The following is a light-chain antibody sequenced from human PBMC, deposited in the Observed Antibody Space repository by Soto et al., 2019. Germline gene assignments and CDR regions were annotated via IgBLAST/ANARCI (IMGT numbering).Light chain of an antibody. V-gene: IGKV4-1*01. CDR1: QSVLYSSNNKNY. J-gene: IGKJ2*01. CDR2: WAS. CDR3: QQYYSTPHS. Sequence: DIVMTQSPDSLAVSLGERVTINCKSSQSVLYSSNNKNYLAWYQQKPGQLPKLLIYWASTRESGVPDRFSGSGSGTDFTLTISSLQAEDVAVYYCQQYYSTPHSFGQGTKLEI.